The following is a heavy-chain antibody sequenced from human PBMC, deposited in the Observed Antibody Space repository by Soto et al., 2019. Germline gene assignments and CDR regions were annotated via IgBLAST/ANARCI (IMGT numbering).Heavy chain of an antibody. J-gene: IGHJ6*02. V-gene: IGHV1-3*01. CDR2: INPGNGNT. CDR1: GYTFSNFA. Sequence: ASVKVSCKASGYTFSNFAMHWVRQAPRQRLEWMGWINPGNGNTKYSQTFQGRVTITRDTSASTAYMELSSLRSEDTAVYYCARAVARGVKTIYYYYGMDVWGQGTTVTVSS. CDR3: ARAVARGVKTIYYYYGMDV. D-gene: IGHD3-10*01.